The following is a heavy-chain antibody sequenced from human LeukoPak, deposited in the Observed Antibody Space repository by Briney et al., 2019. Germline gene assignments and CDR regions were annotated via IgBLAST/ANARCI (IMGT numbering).Heavy chain of an antibody. D-gene: IGHD3-22*01. Sequence: GGSLRLSCAASGFTFSSYAMHWVRQAPGKGLEWVAVISYDGSNKYYADSVKGRFTISGDNSKNTLYLQMNSLRAEDTAVYYCARDPGVVVVNYYFDYWGQGTLVTVSS. CDR3: ARDPGVVVVNYYFDY. CDR1: GFTFSSYA. J-gene: IGHJ4*02. V-gene: IGHV3-30-3*01. CDR2: ISYDGSNK.